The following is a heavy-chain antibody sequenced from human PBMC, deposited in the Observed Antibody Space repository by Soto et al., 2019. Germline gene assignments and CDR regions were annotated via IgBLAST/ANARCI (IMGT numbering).Heavy chain of an antibody. CDR3: ARLAEWEYYDGMDV. J-gene: IGHJ6*02. D-gene: IGHD1-26*01. Sequence: EVQLVESGGGLVQPGGSLKLSCAVSGFTFSVSAIHWVRQASGKGLEWVVRIRSKADNYATAYGAAVKGRFSISRDDSKNTAYLQMSSLNTEETDVYYCARLAEWEYYDGMDVWGQGTTVTVSS. CDR2: IRSKADNYAT. V-gene: IGHV3-73*02. CDR1: GFTFSVSA.